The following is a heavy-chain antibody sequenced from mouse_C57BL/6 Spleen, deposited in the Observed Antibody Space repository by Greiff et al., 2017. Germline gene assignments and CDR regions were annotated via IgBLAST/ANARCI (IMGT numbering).Heavy chain of an antibody. CDR3: ARNYGSSNWYFDV. Sequence: QVQLQQPGAELVRPGSSVKLSCKASGYTFTSYWMHWVKQRPIQGLEWIGNIDPSDSETHYNQKFKDKATLTVAKSSSSAYLQLSSLTSEDSAVYDCARNYGSSNWYFDVWGTGTTVTVSS. V-gene: IGHV1-52*01. D-gene: IGHD1-1*01. CDR2: IDPSDSET. CDR1: GYTFTSYW. J-gene: IGHJ1*03.